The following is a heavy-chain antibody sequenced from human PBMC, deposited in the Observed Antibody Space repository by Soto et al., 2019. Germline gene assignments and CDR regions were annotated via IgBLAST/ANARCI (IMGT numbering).Heavy chain of an antibody. D-gene: IGHD6-13*01. V-gene: IGHV3-33*01. Sequence: VAVIWYDGSNIYYEDSVKGRFTISRDNSKNTLYLQMDSLRDEDTAVYYCARANSSTYYGVDSWGQGTLVIVSS. CDR2: IWYDGSNI. CDR3: ARANSSTYYGVDS. J-gene: IGHJ4*02.